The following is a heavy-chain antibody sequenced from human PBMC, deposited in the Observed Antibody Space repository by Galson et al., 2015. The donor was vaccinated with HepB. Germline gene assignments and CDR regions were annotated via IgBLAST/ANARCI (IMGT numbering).Heavy chain of an antibody. CDR3: ARGPVEEIVVIPGSINNPKISYALDV. Sequence: SVKVSCKASGSSFSSFTFSWVRQAPGQGLEWMGDFIPTLDKTHYARKFQGRVTVTADRSTAAVYMELSSLRSEDTAIYYCARGPVEEIVVIPGSINNPKISYALDVWGQGTTVTVSS. D-gene: IGHD2-15*01. CDR2: FIPTLDKT. J-gene: IGHJ6*02. CDR1: GSSFSSFT. V-gene: IGHV1-69*10.